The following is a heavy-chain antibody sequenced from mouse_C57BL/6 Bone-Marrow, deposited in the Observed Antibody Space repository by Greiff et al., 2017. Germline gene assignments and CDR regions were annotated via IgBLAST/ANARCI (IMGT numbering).Heavy chain of an antibody. J-gene: IGHJ1*03. CDR1: GFTFSDYG. Sequence: EVKVVESGGGLVKPGGSLKLSCAASGFTFSDYGMHWVRQAPVQGLEWVAYISSGSSTMYYADTVKGRSTISRDNANNTLFLQMTSLTSEDTAMYYCARGYFDVWGTGTTVTVSS. CDR2: ISSGSSTM. CDR3: ARGYFDV. V-gene: IGHV5-17*01.